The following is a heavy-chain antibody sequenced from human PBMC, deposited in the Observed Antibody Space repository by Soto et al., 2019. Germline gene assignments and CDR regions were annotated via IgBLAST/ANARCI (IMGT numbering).Heavy chain of an antibody. CDR1: GFTFNNYV. V-gene: IGHV3-23*01. J-gene: IGHJ4*02. Sequence: LRLSCAASGFTFNNYVMTWVRQAPGKGLEWVSGISGSGGSTYYADSVKGRFTISRDNSKNTLYVQMNSLRAEDTAVYYCAKEGSPYDSSGNNIFDYWGQGTLVTVSS. CDR2: ISGSGGST. D-gene: IGHD3-22*01. CDR3: AKEGSPYDSSGNNIFDY.